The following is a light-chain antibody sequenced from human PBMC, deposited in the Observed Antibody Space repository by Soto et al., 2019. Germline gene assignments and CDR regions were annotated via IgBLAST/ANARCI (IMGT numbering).Light chain of an antibody. CDR2: GNR. V-gene: IGLV1-40*01. Sequence: QSVLTQPTSVSGTPGQRISISCTGTSSNLGADYDVHWYQQLPGTAPRLLIFGNRVRPSGVPDRFSGSKSGTSASLAITGLQAEDEAVYYCQSYDNSLTSAIFGAGTNLTVL. CDR3: QSYDNSLTSAI. CDR1: SSNLGADYD. J-gene: IGLJ2*01.